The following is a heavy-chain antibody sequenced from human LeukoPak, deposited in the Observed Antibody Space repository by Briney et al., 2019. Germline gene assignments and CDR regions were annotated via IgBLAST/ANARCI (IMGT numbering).Heavy chain of an antibody. J-gene: IGHJ4*02. D-gene: IGHD6-13*01. CDR2: MHYSGST. Sequence: SETLSLTCTVSGGSINNYYWSWIRQPPGKGLEWIGYMHYSGSTNYNPSLKSRVTTSVDTSKNQFSLRLSSVAAADTAVYYCARGYSSSWYYFDYWGQGTLVTVSS. V-gene: IGHV4-59*08. CDR3: ARGYSSSWYYFDY. CDR1: GGSINNYY.